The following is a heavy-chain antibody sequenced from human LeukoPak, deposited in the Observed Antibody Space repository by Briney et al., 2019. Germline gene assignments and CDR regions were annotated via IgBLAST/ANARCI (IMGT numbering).Heavy chain of an antibody. D-gene: IGHD1-1*01. CDR2: IYYSGST. CDR1: GGSISSSSYY. J-gene: IGHJ4*02. V-gene: IGHV4-39*01. Sequence: SETLSLTCTVSGGSISSSSYYWGWIRQPPGKGLEWIGSIYYSGSTYYNPSLKSRVTISVDTSKNQFSLKLSSVTAADTAMYYCARHGTGIDYWGQGTLVTVSS. CDR3: ARHGTGIDY.